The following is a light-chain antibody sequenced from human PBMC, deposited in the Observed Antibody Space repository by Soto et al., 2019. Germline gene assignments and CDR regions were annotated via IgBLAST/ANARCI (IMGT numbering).Light chain of an antibody. J-gene: IGKJ5*01. Sequence: EIVLTQSPATLSLSPGERATLSCRASQSVSSYLAWFQQKPGQAPRLLIYDASNRATGIPARFSGSGSETDFTLTISSLEPEDFAVYYCHKRARWVTFGQGTRLEIK. CDR1: QSVSSY. CDR3: HKRARWVT. V-gene: IGKV3-11*01. CDR2: DAS.